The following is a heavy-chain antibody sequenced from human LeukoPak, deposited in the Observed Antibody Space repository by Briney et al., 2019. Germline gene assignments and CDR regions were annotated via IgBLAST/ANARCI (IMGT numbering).Heavy chain of an antibody. CDR2: ISSSSSYI. V-gene: IGHV3-21*01. CDR3: ARGDYYDSSAYSYYFDY. D-gene: IGHD3-22*01. CDR1: GFTFSSYS. Sequence: GGSLRLSCAASGFTFSSYSMNWVRQAPGKGLEWVSSISSSSSYIYYADSMKGRFTISRDNSKNTLYLQMNSLRPEDTAVYYCARGDYYDSSAYSYYFDYWGQGTLVTVSS. J-gene: IGHJ4*02.